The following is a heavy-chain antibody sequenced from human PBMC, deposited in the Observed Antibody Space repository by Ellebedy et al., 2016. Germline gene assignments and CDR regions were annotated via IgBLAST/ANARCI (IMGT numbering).Heavy chain of an antibody. CDR3: ARGTRTSNMVGGVINYFDS. CDR1: GGSVSSYY. CDR2: IHSTGST. D-gene: IGHD3-10*01. J-gene: IGHJ4*02. Sequence: SETLSLTCTISGGSVSSYYWSWIRQPAGKGLEWIGRIHSTGSTNYSPAPKSRFTMSVETSKNYFSLILTSVTVEDTAVYYCARGTRTSNMVGGVINYFDSWGQGALVTVSS. V-gene: IGHV4-4*07.